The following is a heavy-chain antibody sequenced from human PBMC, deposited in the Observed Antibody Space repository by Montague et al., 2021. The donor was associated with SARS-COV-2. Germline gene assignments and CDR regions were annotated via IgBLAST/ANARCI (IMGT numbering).Heavy chain of an antibody. Sequence: SETLSLTCTVSGDSISDYYWSWIRQPPGMGLEWIGYIFRSGATNYNPPLKSRVIISLDTSKSQFFLRLSSVTAADTAIYYCARTARGSRYFYGLDVWGQGTTVTVSS. CDR1: GDSISDYY. D-gene: IGHD3-10*01. V-gene: IGHV4-59*01. J-gene: IGHJ6*02. CDR3: ARTARGSRYFYGLDV. CDR2: IFRSGAT.